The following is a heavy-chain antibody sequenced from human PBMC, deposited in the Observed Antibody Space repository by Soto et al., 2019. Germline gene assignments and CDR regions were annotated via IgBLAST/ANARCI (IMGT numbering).Heavy chain of an antibody. D-gene: IGHD2-2*01. V-gene: IGHV4-59*08. CDR3: ARHYCTSGSCYYFQY. Sequence: SETLSLTCTVSGGSISSSYWSWIRQTPGKGLEWIGYIYYSGSTNYNPSLMSRVTISVDASKNQFSLKLSSVTAADTAVYFCARHYCTSGSCYYFQYWGQGTLVTVSS. J-gene: IGHJ4*02. CDR1: GGSISSSY. CDR2: IYYSGST.